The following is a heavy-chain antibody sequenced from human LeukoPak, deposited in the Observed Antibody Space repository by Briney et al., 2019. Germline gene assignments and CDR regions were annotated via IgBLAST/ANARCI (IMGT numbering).Heavy chain of an antibody. CDR2: IIPIFGTA. D-gene: IGHD3-3*01. CDR1: GGTFSSYA. CDR3: ARGPYYDFWSGYSWFDP. V-gene: IGHV1-69*13. J-gene: IGHJ5*02. Sequence: SVKVSCKASGGTFSSYAISWVRQAPGQGLEWMGGIIPIFGTANYAQKFQGRVTITADESTSTAYMELSSLRSEDTAVYYCARGPYYDFWSGYSWFDPWGQGTLVTVSS.